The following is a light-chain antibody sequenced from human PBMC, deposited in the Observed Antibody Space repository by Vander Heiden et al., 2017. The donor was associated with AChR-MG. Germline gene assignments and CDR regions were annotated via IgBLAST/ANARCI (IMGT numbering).Light chain of an antibody. CDR1: SSDVGSYYR. CDR2: EVS. CDR3: SSYRIPDSWV. Sequence: QSALTQSPPVSGSPGQSVTISCTGTSSDVGSYYRVSWYQQSPGTAPKLLIYEVSNRPSGVPDRFSGSKSGNTASLTISGLQAEDEADYYCSSYRIPDSWVFGGGTKLTVL. J-gene: IGLJ3*02. V-gene: IGLV2-18*02.